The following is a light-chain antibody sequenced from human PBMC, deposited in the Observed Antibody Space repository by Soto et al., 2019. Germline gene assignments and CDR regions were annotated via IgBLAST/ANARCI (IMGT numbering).Light chain of an antibody. CDR2: ATS. V-gene: IGKV3-15*01. CDR1: QSVGNN. Sequence: EIVVTQSPATLSVSPGERATLSCRASQSVGNNFAWYQQKPGQAPRLLIFATSTRATGVPARFSGSGSGTEFTLTISGLQSEDFAVYYCQQYGDLPLTCGGGAKVEIE. CDR3: QQYGDLPLT. J-gene: IGKJ4*01.